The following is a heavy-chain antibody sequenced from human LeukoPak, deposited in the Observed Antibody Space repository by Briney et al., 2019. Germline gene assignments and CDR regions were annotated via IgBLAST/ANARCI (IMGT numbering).Heavy chain of an antibody. Sequence: GGSLRLSCAASRFTFSSYWMSWVRQAPGKGLEWVASIKQDGSEKYYVDSVKGRFTISRDNAKNSLYLQMNSLRAEDTAVYYCARDLSGVTGYTYGRGIDYWGQGTLVTVSS. CDR1: RFTFSSYW. J-gene: IGHJ4*02. V-gene: IGHV3-7*01. CDR3: ARDLSGVTGYTYGRGIDY. D-gene: IGHD5-18*01. CDR2: IKQDGSEK.